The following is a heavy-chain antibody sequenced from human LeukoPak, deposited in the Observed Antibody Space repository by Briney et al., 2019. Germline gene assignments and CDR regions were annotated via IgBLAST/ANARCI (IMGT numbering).Heavy chain of an antibody. CDR1: GYTLTELS. CDR2: FDPEDGET. D-gene: IGHD2-2*01. Sequence: ASVKVSCKVSGYTLTELSMHWVRQAPGKGLEWMGGFDPEDGETIYAQKFQGRVTMTEDTSTDTAYMELSSLRSEDTAVYYCATLYQLLPWGPLYYFDYWGQGTLVTVSS. CDR3: ATLYQLLPWGPLYYFDY. V-gene: IGHV1-24*01. J-gene: IGHJ4*02.